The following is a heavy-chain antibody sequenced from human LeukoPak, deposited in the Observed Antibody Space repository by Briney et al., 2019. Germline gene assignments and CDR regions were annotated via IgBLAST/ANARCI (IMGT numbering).Heavy chain of an antibody. CDR2: INHSGST. V-gene: IGHV4-34*01. D-gene: IGHD5-18*01. CDR3: ATRSKRGYSYGRGGYFDY. CDR1: GGSFSGYY. J-gene: IGHJ4*02. Sequence: SETLSFTCAVYGGSFSGYYWSWIRQPPGKGLEWIGEINHSGSTNYNPSLKSRVTISVDTSKNQFSLKLSSVTAADTAVYYCATRSKRGYSYGRGGYFDYWGQGTLVTVSS.